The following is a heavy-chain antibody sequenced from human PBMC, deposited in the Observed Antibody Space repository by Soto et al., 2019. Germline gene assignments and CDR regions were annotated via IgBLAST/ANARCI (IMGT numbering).Heavy chain of an antibody. V-gene: IGHV3-73*01. CDR3: TRGTMVRGVIIDNWFDP. Sequence: GSLRLSCAASGFTFSGSAMHWVRQASGKGLEWVGRIRSKANSYATAYAASVKGRFTISRDDSKNTAYLQMNSLKTEDTAVYYCTRGTMVRGVIIDNWFDPWGQGTLVTVSS. D-gene: IGHD3-10*01. CDR1: GFTFSGSA. J-gene: IGHJ5*02. CDR2: IRSKANSYAT.